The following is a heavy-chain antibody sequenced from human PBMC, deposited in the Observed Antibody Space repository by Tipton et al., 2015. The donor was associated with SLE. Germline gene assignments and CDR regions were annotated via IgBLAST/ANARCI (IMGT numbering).Heavy chain of an antibody. D-gene: IGHD2-21*02. CDR3: ARDGGADCGGDCCSDAFDI. CDR1: GGSISSHY. CDR2: IYYSGST. V-gene: IGHV4-59*11. J-gene: IGHJ3*02. Sequence: GLVKPSETLSLTCTVSGGSISSHYWSWIRQPPGKGLEWIGYIYYSGSTNYNPSLKSRVTISVDTSKNKFSLKLSSVTAADTAVYYCARDGGADCGGDCCSDAFDIWGQVTMVTVSS.